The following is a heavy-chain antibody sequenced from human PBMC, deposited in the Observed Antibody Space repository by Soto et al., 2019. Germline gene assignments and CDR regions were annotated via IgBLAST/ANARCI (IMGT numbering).Heavy chain of an antibody. J-gene: IGHJ6*02. CDR3: VMVDNYVTPTPQDV. CDR2: ISPYTGNT. Sequence: QVQLVQSGDEVKKPGASVKVSCKAPGYIFVNYGIAWVRKPPGQGLEWMGWISPYTGNTHSASKVQGRLPMTTDTSTSTAYRDLGSLTSDDTAVYYCVMVDNYVTPTPQDVWGQGTTVTVSS. D-gene: IGHD3-16*01. CDR1: GYIFVNYG. V-gene: IGHV1-18*01.